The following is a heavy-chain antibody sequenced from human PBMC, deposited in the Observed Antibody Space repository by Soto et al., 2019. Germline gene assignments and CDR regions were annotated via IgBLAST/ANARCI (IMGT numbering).Heavy chain of an antibody. CDR2: INHSGST. Sequence: SETLSLTCAVSCGSFRGYYWIWIHQPPGKGLEWIGEINHSGSTNYNPSLKSRVTISVDTSKNQFSLKLSSVTAADTAVYYCARELVIYFDNSCYLDGYVLSVHGPRATDP. CDR1: CGSFRGYY. CDR3: ARELVIYFDNSCYLDGYVLSVHGPRATDP. D-gene: IGHD3-22*01. V-gene: IGHV4-34*01. J-gene: IGHJ5*02.